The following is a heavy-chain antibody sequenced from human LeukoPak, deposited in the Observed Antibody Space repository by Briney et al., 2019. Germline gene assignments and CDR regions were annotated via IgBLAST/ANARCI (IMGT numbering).Heavy chain of an antibody. J-gene: IGHJ4*02. CDR3: AKQSLLLRGPLLIYYFDF. D-gene: IGHD3-10*01. CDR1: GFTFYTYA. Sequence: PGGSLRLSCAASGFTFYTYAMSWVRQAPGKGLEWVSSISGGDPTTYYADSVKGRFTISRDNSKNTLYLQMNSLRAEDTDIYYCAKQSLLLRGPLLIYYFDFWGQGTLVTVSS. CDR2: ISGGDPTT. V-gene: IGHV3-23*01.